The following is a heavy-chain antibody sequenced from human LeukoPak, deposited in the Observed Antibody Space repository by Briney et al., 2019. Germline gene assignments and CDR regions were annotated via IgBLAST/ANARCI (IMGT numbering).Heavy chain of an antibody. V-gene: IGHV5-51*01. J-gene: IGHJ4*02. Sequence: GESLKISCKGSGYKFTNYWIAWVRQMPGQGLEWLGIIYPRDSDTRYSPSFQGQVTISVDTSIDTAYLQWSSVRASDTAMYYCARLHGSGRYYYRLLDYWGQGTLVTVSS. D-gene: IGHD3-10*01. CDR1: GYKFTNYW. CDR3: ARLHGSGRYYYRLLDY. CDR2: IYPRDSDT.